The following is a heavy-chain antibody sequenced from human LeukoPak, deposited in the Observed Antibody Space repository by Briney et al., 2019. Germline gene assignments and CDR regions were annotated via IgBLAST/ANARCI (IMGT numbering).Heavy chain of an antibody. J-gene: IGHJ5*02. CDR3: GRDGGYCTNPSCSLDWFDP. V-gene: IGHV4-34*01. CDR1: GVAFSGYY. Sequence: PSETLSLTCAVYGVAFSGYYWSWVRQPPGKGLEWIGEINHSGSSNYNPSLKRRGNISVDTSKNHFFLQLRYLTTADNAVYYCGRDGGYCTNPSCSLDWFDPWGQGTLVTVSS. D-gene: IGHD2-2*01. CDR2: INHSGSS.